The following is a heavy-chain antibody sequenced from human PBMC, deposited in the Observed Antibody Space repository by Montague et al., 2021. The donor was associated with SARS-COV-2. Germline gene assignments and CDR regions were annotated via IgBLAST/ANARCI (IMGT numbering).Heavy chain of an antibody. CDR2: INHSGST. CDR3: ASFTLGYCSSSSCYSDWFDP. J-gene: IGHJ5*02. CDR1: GGSFSGYY. V-gene: IGHV4-34*01. Sequence: SETLSLTCAVYGGSFSGYYWGWIRQPPGKGLERIGEINHSGSTNYNPSLKSRVTISVDTSKNQFSLKLSSVTAADTAVYYCASFTLGYCSSSSCYSDWFDPWGQGTLVTVSS. D-gene: IGHD2-2*02.